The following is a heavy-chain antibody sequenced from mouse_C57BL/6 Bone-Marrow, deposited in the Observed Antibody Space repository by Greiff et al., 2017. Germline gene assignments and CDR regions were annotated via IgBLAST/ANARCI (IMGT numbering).Heavy chain of an antibody. D-gene: IGHD1-1*01. CDR2: IDPENGDT. V-gene: IGHV14-4*01. J-gene: IGHJ3*01. CDR3: TVFYYGSMWFAY. CDR1: GFNIKDDY. Sequence: EVMLVESGAELVRPGASVKLSCTASGFNIKDDYMHWVKQRPEQGLEWIGWIDPENGDTEYASKFQGKATITADTSSNTAYLQLSSLTSEDTAVYYGTVFYYGSMWFAYWGQGTLVTVSA.